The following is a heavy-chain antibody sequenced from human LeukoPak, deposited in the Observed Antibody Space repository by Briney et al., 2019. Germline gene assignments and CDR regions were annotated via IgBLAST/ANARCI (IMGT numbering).Heavy chain of an antibody. V-gene: IGHV3-66*01. CDR3: ASRSSIYSSGWYGGDC. CDR1: GFTVSSNY. D-gene: IGHD6-19*01. CDR2: IYSGGST. Sequence: PGGSLRLSCAASGFTVSSNYMSWVRQAPGKGLEWVSVIYSGGSTYYADSVKGRFTISRDNSKNTLYLQMNSLRAEDTAVYYCASRSSIYSSGWYGGDCWGQGTLVTVST. J-gene: IGHJ4*02.